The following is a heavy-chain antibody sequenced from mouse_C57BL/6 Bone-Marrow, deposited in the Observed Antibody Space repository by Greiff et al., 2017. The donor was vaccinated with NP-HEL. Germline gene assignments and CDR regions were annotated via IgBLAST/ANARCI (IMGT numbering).Heavy chain of an antibody. CDR1: GFTFSSYA. J-gene: IGHJ4*01. Sequence: VVESGGGLVKPGGSLKLSCAASGFTFSSYAMSWVRQTPEKRLEWVATISDGGSYTYYPDNVKGRFTISRDNAKNNLYLQMSHLKSEDTAMYYCARGKLGRGAMDYWGQGTSVTVSS. D-gene: IGHD4-1*01. V-gene: IGHV5-4*01. CDR3: ARGKLGRGAMDY. CDR2: ISDGGSYT.